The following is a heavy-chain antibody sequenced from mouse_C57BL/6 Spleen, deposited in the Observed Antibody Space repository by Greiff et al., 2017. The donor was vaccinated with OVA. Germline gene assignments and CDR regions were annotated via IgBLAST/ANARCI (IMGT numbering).Heavy chain of an antibody. Sequence: EVQLQQSGPELVKPGASVKISCKASGYTFTDYYMNWVKQSHGKSLEWIGDINPNNGGTSYNQKFKGKATLTVDKSSSTAYMELRSLTSEDSAVYYCARVIGTDWGQGTTLTVAS. CDR2: INPNNGGT. D-gene: IGHD3-3*01. V-gene: IGHV1-26*01. J-gene: IGHJ2*01. CDR3: ARVIGTD. CDR1: GYTFTDYY.